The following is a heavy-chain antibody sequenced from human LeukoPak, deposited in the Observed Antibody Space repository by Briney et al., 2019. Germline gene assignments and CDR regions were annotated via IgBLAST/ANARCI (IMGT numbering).Heavy chain of an antibody. CDR2: FDPEDGET. V-gene: IGHV1-24*01. Sequence: GASVTVSCKVSGYTLTELSMHWVRQAPGKGLEWMGGFDPEDGETIYAQKFQGRVTMTEDTSTDTAYMELSSLRSEDTAVYYCAIPILTGYYMSHAEYFQHWGQGTLVTVSS. J-gene: IGHJ1*01. D-gene: IGHD3-9*01. CDR3: AIPILTGYYMSHAEYFQH. CDR1: GYTLTELS.